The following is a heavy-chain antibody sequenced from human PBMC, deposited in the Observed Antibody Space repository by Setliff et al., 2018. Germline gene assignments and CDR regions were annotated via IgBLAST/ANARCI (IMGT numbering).Heavy chain of an antibody. CDR2: INPNSGGT. V-gene: IGHV1-2*02. Sequence: ASVKVSCKASGYTFTGYFIHWVRQAPGQGLEWMGWINPNSGGTNYAQKFQGRVTMTRDTSISTAYMELSRLRSDDTAVYSCARSRLYGGWFDPWGQGTLVTVS. D-gene: IGHD4-17*01. CDR3: ARSRLYGGWFDP. CDR1: GYTFTGYF. J-gene: IGHJ5*02.